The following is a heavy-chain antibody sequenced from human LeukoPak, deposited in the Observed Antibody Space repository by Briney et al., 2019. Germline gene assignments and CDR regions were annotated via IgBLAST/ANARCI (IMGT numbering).Heavy chain of an antibody. Sequence: SETLSLTCTVSGGSISSSSYYWGWIRQPPGKGLEWIGYIYHSGSTYSNASLKSRVTISVDTSKNQFSLKLSSVTAADTAVYYCAREAGDSRSFDYWGQGTLVTVSS. J-gene: IGHJ4*02. D-gene: IGHD6-13*01. V-gene: IGHV4-31*03. CDR3: AREAGDSRSFDY. CDR2: IYHSGST. CDR1: GGSISSSSYY.